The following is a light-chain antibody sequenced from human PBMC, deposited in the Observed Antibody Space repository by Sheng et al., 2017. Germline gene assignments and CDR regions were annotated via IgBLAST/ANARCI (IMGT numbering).Light chain of an antibody. CDR2: DAS. CDR3: LQDYTYPFT. Sequence: IQMTQSPSSLSASVGVRVTITCRASQGISVDLSWYQQKPGQAPKLLIYDASKLQSGVPSRFSGSGSGTDFTLTISSLQPEDFATYYCLQDYTYPFTFGPGTKV. CDR1: QGISVD. V-gene: IGKV1-6*01. J-gene: IGKJ3*01.